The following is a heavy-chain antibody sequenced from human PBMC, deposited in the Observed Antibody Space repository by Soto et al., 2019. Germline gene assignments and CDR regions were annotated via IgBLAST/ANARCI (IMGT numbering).Heavy chain of an antibody. CDR2: IIPIFGTA. J-gene: IGHJ6*02. D-gene: IGHD6-13*01. CDR3: ARDLAAAGTLHYYYYGMDV. V-gene: IGHV1-69*13. CDR1: GGTFSNYA. Sequence: ASVKVSCKASGGTFSNYAISWVRQAPGQGLEWMGGIIPIFGTANYAQKFQGRVTITADESTSTAYMELSRLRSEDTAVYYCARDLAAAGTLHYYYYGMDVWGQGTTVTVSS.